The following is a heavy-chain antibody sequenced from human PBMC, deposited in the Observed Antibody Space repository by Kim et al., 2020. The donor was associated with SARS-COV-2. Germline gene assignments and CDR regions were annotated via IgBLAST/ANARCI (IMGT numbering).Heavy chain of an antibody. Sequence: SETLSLTCTVSGGSISSYCWSWIRQPAGKGLEWIGRICTSGSTNYNPSLKSRGTMSLDTSKNQFSLKLNSVTASDTALYYCARELGSSSWYEFDYWGQGTLVTVSS. CDR3: ARELGSSSWYEFDY. V-gene: IGHV4-4*07. CDR2: ICTSGST. J-gene: IGHJ4*02. CDR1: GGSISSYC. D-gene: IGHD6-13*01.